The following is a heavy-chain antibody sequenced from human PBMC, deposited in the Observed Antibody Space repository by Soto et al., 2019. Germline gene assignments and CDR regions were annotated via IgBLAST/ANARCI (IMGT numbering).Heavy chain of an antibody. CDR3: ARDLLHIAVYGMDV. CDR1: GFTFSSYA. J-gene: IGHJ6*02. CDR2: ISYDGSNK. V-gene: IGHV3-30-3*01. Sequence: PGGSLRLSCAASGFTFSSYAMHWVRQAPGKGLEWVAVISYDGSNKYYADSVKGRFTISRDNSKNTLYLQMNSLRAEDTAVYYCARDLLHIAVYGMDVWGQGTTVTVSS. D-gene: IGHD6-19*01.